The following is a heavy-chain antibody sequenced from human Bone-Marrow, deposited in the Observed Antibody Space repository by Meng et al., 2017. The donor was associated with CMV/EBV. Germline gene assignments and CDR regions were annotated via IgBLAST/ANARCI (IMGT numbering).Heavy chain of an antibody. CDR3: ARAQQLGSYYYYGMDV. CDR2: ISYDGSNK. Sequence: GGSLRLSCAASGFTFSSYAMHWVRQAPGKGLEWVAVISYDGSNKYYADSVKGRFTISRDNSKNTLYLQMNSLRAEDTAVYYCARAQQLGSYYYYGMDVWGQGTTVTVYS. CDR1: GFTFSSYA. J-gene: IGHJ6*02. V-gene: IGHV3-30-3*01. D-gene: IGHD6-13*01.